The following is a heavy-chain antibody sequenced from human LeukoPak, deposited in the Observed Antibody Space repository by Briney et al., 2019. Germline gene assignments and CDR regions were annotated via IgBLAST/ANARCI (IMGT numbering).Heavy chain of an antibody. J-gene: IGHJ4*02. V-gene: IGHV3-15*01. Sequence: GSLRLSCAASGFTFSNAWMSWVRQAPGKGLEWVGRIKSRTDGGTTDYAAPVKGRFTISRDDSKNTLYLQMNSLKTEDTAVYYCTTEDTMVRGVLAFDYWGQGTLVTVSS. CDR2: IKSRTDGGTT. CDR3: TTEDTMVRGVLAFDY. D-gene: IGHD3-10*01. CDR1: GFTFSNAW.